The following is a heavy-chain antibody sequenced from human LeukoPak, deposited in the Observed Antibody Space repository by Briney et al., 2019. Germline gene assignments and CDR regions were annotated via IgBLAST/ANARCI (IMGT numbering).Heavy chain of an antibody. V-gene: IGHV5-51*01. CDR3: ARRVGGWLQLGGAFDI. Sequence: GESLKISCKGSGYSFTSYWIGWVRQVPGKGLEWMGIIYPGDSDTRYSPSFQGQVTISADKSISTAYLQWSSLKASDTAMYYCARRVGGWLQLGGAFDIWGQGTMVTVSS. CDR2: IYPGDSDT. J-gene: IGHJ3*02. D-gene: IGHD5-24*01. CDR1: GYSFTSYW.